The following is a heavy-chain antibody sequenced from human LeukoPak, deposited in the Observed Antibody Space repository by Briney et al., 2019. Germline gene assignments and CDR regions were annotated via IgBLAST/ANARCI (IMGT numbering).Heavy chain of an antibody. J-gene: IGHJ4*02. CDR1: GFTFDDYG. Sequence: GGSLRLSCAASGFTFDDYGMSWVRQAPGKGLEWVSGINWNGGSTGYADSVKGRFTISRDNAKNSLFLQMNSLRAEDTAVYYCAREGVTMVREDYWGQGTLVTVSS. CDR3: AREGVTMVREDY. V-gene: IGHV3-20*04. CDR2: INWNGGST. D-gene: IGHD3-10*01.